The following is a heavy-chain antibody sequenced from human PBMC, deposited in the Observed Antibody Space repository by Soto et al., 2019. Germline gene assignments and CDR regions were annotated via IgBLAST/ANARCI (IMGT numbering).Heavy chain of an antibody. CDR3: AKDFTQQWLVAVVFDY. CDR1: GFTFSSYA. J-gene: IGHJ4*02. Sequence: GGSLRLSCAASGFTFSSYAMSWVRQAPGKGLEWVSAISGSGGSTYYADSVKGRFTISRDNSKNTLYLQMNSLRAEDTAVYYCAKDFTQQWLVAVVFDYRGQGTLVTVSS. D-gene: IGHD6-19*01. V-gene: IGHV3-23*01. CDR2: ISGSGGST.